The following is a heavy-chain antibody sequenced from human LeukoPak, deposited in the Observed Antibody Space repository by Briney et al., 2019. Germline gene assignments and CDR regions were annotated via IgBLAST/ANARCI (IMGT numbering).Heavy chain of an antibody. CDR3: ARDPSGYCSGGSCYEYFDY. CDR1: GFTFSSYG. D-gene: IGHD2-15*01. CDR2: ISSSSSYT. Sequence: PGGSLRLSCAASGFTFSSYGMNWVRQAPGKGLEWVSSISSSSSYTYYADSVKGRFTISRDNAKNSLYLQMNSLRAEDTAVYYCARDPSGYCSGGSCYEYFDYWGQGTLVTVSS. J-gene: IGHJ4*02. V-gene: IGHV3-21*01.